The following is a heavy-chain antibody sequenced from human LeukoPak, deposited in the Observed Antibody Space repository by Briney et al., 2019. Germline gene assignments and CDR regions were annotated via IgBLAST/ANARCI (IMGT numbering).Heavy chain of an antibody. CDR2: IYSGGST. V-gene: IGHV3-53*05. D-gene: IGHD3-3*01. J-gene: IGHJ5*02. CDR1: GFTVSSNY. Sequence: GGSLRLSCAASGFTVSSNYMSWVRQAPGKGLEWVSVIYSGGSTYYADSVKGRFTISRDDSTNTVYLEMNSLRGEDTAVYYCAKGSGYYTYNWFDPWGQGTLVTVSS. CDR3: AKGSGYYTYNWFDP.